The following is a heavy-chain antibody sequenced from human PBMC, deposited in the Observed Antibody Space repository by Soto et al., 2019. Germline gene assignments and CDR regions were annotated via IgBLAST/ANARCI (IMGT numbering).Heavy chain of an antibody. D-gene: IGHD3-22*01. CDR1: GFTFSNAW. Sequence: PGGSLRLSCAASGFTFSNAWINWVRQAPGKGLEWVGRVKSKNDGGTTDFAAPVKGGFAISRDDSKNMVYLEMNSLQTEDTAIYYCTTDSYITSIIVRFDYWGHGTLVTVSS. CDR2: VKSKNDGGTT. V-gene: IGHV3-15*07. CDR3: TTDSYITSIIVRFDY. J-gene: IGHJ4*01.